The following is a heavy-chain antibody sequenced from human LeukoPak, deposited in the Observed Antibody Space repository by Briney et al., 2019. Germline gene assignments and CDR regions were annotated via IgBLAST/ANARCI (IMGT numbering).Heavy chain of an antibody. D-gene: IGHD3-22*01. Sequence: TSVKVSCKPSGFTFTSSALQRVRQARGQRLEWIGWIVVGSGNTNYAQKFQERVTITRDMSTSTAYMELSSLRSEDTAVYYCAAASDYYDSSGYYIDYWGQGTLVTVSS. CDR2: IVVGSGNT. J-gene: IGHJ4*02. CDR1: GFTFTSSA. CDR3: AAASDYYDSSGYYIDY. V-gene: IGHV1-58*01.